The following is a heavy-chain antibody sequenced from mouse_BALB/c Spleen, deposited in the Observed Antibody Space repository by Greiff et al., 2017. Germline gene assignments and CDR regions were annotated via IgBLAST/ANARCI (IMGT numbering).Heavy chain of an antibody. D-gene: IGHD2-3*01. CDR1: GFTFSSYG. CDR2: ISSGGSYT. V-gene: IGHV5-6*01. J-gene: IGHJ3*01. CDR3: ARGGYDGYVPFAY. Sequence: EVQVVESGGDLVKPGGSLKLSCAASGFTFSSYGMSWVRQTPDKRLEWVATISSGGSYTYYPDSVKGRFTISRDNAKNTLYLQMSSLKSEDTAMYYCARGGYDGYVPFAYWGQGTLVTVSA.